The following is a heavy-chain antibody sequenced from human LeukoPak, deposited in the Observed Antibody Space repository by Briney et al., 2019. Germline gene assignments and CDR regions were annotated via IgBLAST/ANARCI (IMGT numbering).Heavy chain of an antibody. D-gene: IGHD4-17*01. Sequence: GGSLRLSCAASGFTFSDYYMSWIRQAPGKGLEWVSYISSSGSTIYYADSVRGRFTISRDNAKNSLYLQMNSLRAEDTAVYYCAREGQSPLGDSGHFDYWGQGTLVTVSS. J-gene: IGHJ4*02. V-gene: IGHV3-11*01. CDR1: GFTFSDYY. CDR2: ISSSGSTI. CDR3: AREGQSPLGDSGHFDY.